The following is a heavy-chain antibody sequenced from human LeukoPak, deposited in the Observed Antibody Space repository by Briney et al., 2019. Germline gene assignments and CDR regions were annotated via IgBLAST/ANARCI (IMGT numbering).Heavy chain of an antibody. CDR1: GFSFSPYS. Sequence: GGSLRLSCAGSGFSFSPYSMNWLRQAPGKGLEWVSGISGSGGGTYYADSVKGRFTISRDNSKNTLYLQMNTLRAEDTAVYYCARGLGSTGRYYFDYWGQGTLVTVSS. D-gene: IGHD1-14*01. V-gene: IGHV3-23*01. CDR3: ARGLGSTGRYYFDY. CDR2: ISGSGGGT. J-gene: IGHJ4*02.